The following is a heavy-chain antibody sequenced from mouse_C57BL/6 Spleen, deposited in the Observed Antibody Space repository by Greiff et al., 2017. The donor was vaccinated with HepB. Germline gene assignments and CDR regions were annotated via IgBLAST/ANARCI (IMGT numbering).Heavy chain of an antibody. CDR2: IYPRSGNT. Sequence: VQLQHSGAELARPGASVKLSCKASGYTFTSYGISWVKQRTGQGLEWIGEIYPRSGNTYYNEKFKGKATLTADKSSSTAYMELRSLTSEDSAVYFCARTYSNYWYFDVWGTGTTVTVSS. D-gene: IGHD2-5*01. J-gene: IGHJ1*03. CDR1: GYTFTSYG. CDR3: ARTYSNYWYFDV. V-gene: IGHV1-81*01.